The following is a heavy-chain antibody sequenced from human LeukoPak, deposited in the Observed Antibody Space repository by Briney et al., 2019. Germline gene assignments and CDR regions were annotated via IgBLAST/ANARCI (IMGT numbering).Heavy chain of an antibody. CDR1: GGSISSYY. J-gene: IGHJ3*02. D-gene: IGHD3-16*01. Sequence: SETLSLTCTVSGGSISSYYWSWIRQPPGKGPEWIGYIYYSGSTNYNPSLKSRVTISVDTSKNQFSLKLSSVTAADTAVYYCARTGLGGAFDIWGQGTMVTVSS. CDR3: ARTGLGGAFDI. CDR2: IYYSGST. V-gene: IGHV4-59*08.